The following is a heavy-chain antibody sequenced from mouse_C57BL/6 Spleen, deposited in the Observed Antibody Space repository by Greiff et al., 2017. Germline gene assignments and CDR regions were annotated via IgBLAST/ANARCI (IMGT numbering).Heavy chain of an antibody. CDR1: GYTFTSYW. D-gene: IGHD1-1*01. J-gene: IGHJ4*01. CDR2: IDPSDSYT. Sequence: QVQLQQPGAELVRPGTSVKLSCKASGYTFTSYWMHWVKQRPGQGLEWIGVIDPSDSYTNYNQKFKGKATLTVDTSSSTAYMQLSSLTSEDSAVYYCARRYYYYGSSSHAMDYWGQGTSVTVSS. V-gene: IGHV1-59*01. CDR3: ARRYYYYGSSSHAMDY.